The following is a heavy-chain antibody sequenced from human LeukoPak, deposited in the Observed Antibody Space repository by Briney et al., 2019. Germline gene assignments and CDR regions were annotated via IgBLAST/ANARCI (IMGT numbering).Heavy chain of an antibody. Sequence: GASVKVSCKASGYTFTSYYMHWVRQAPGQGLEWMGIINPSGGSTSYAQKFQGRVTMTRDTSTSRVYMELSSLSSEDTAVYYCARDLGADFWSGYYNYFDYWGQGTLVTVSS. V-gene: IGHV1-46*01. CDR1: GYTFTSYY. D-gene: IGHD3-3*01. J-gene: IGHJ4*02. CDR3: ARDLGADFWSGYYNYFDY. CDR2: INPSGGST.